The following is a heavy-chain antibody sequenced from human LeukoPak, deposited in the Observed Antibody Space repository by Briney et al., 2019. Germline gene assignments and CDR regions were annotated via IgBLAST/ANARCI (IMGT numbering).Heavy chain of an antibody. CDR1: GGSISSGYY. Sequence: SQTLSLTCTVSGGSISSGYYWGWIRQPPGKGLEWIGSIYHSGSTYYNPSLKSRVTISVDTSKNQFSLKLSSVAAADTAVYYCARASVTTFAFDIWGQGTMVTVSS. CDR3: ARASVTTFAFDI. J-gene: IGHJ3*02. D-gene: IGHD4-17*01. CDR2: IYHSGST. V-gene: IGHV4-38-2*02.